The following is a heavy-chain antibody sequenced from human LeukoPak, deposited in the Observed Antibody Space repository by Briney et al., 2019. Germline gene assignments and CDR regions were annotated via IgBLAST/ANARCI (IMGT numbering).Heavy chain of an antibody. CDR2: IYYSGST. Sequence: SSETLSLTCTVSGYSISSGYYWGWIRQPPGKGLECIGYIYYSGSTNYNPSLKSRVTISVDTSKNQFSLKLSSVTAADTAVYYCARLRGALDYWGQGTLVTVSS. CDR3: ARLRGALDY. J-gene: IGHJ4*02. CDR1: GYSISSGYY. D-gene: IGHD1-26*01. V-gene: IGHV4-38-2*02.